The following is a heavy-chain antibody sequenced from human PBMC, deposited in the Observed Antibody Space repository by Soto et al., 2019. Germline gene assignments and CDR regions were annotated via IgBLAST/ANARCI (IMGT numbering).Heavy chain of an antibody. CDR3: ATGIQGYTYGHGGDY. Sequence: SVKVSCPVSGYSLTELSMHWVRQAPGKGLELMVGFYPEDGQPIYAQKFQGRVTVTEDTSPDTAYLDLSSLRSDDTAVYVCATGIQGYTYGHGGDYWGQGTLVTVSS. V-gene: IGHV1-24*01. CDR1: GYSLTELS. J-gene: IGHJ4*02. CDR2: FYPEDGQP. D-gene: IGHD5-18*01.